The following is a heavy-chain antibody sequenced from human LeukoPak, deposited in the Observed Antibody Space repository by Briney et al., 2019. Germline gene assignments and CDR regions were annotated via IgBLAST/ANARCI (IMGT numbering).Heavy chain of an antibody. D-gene: IGHD2-8*01. CDR3: ARDGASVFGSLEPDS. J-gene: IGHJ4*02. CDR2: INPSDGRT. V-gene: IGHV1-46*01. CDR1: GYTFARNY. Sequence: ASVKVSCKASGYTFARNYMLWVRQAPGQGLEWMGIINPSDGRTRYAQNFQGRVTMNRDTSTSTVYMELSSLRSEDTAVYYCARDGASVFGSLEPDSWGQGTLVTVSS.